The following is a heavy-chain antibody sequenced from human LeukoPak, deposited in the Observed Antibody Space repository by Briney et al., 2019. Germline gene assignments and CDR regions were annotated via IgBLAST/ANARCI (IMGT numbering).Heavy chain of an antibody. D-gene: IGHD3-3*01. CDR3: ARGILS. CDR1: GGSISSGNYC. V-gene: IGHV4-30-4*01. J-gene: IGHJ5*02. CDR2: ISYSGRT. Sequence: SETLSLTCTVSGGSISSGNYCWNWLRQHPGQGLEWIGCISYSGRTNYNPSLKSRVTISADTSKSQFSLNLSSVTVADTALYYCARGILSWGQGTLVTVSS.